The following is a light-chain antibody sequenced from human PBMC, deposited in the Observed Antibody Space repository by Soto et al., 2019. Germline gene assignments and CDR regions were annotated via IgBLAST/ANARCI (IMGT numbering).Light chain of an antibody. CDR3: QQYNNWPLRT. CDR1: QSVSSN. CDR2: GAS. Sequence: EIVMTQSPATLSVSPGERATLSCRASQSVSSNLAWYQQKPGQAPRLLIYGASTRATGIPARFSGSGSGTEFTLTISSLQSEDFAVYDCQQYNNWPLRTFGQGTKV. V-gene: IGKV3-15*01. J-gene: IGKJ1*01.